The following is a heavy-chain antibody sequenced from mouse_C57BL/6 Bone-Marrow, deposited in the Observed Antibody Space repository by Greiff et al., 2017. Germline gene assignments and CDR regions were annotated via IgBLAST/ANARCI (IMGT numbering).Heavy chain of an antibody. CDR1: GFSLTSYG. J-gene: IGHJ4*01. CDR3: AIREVLHGAMDY. CDR2: IWSGGST. Sequence: VQLQQSGPGLVQPSQSLSITCTVSGFSLTSYGVHWVRQSPGKGLEWLGVIWSGGSTDYNAAFISRLSISKDNSKSQVFFKMNSLQADDTPIYYCAIREVLHGAMDYWGQGTSVTVSS. D-gene: IGHD1-1*01. V-gene: IGHV2-2*01.